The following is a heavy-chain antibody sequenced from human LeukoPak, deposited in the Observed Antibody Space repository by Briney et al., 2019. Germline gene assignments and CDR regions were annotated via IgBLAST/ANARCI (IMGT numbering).Heavy chain of an antibody. D-gene: IGHD6-6*01. J-gene: IGHJ6*02. CDR1: GGSISSGDYY. V-gene: IGHV4-30-4*01. CDR2: IYYSGST. CDR3: ARGGLRYSNSSNYYGMDV. Sequence: SETLSLTCTVSGGSISSGDYYWSWIRQPPGKGLEWIGYIYYSGSTYYNPSLKSRVTISVDTSKNQFSLKLSSVTAADTAVYYCARGGLRYSNSSNYYGMDVWGQGTTVTVSS.